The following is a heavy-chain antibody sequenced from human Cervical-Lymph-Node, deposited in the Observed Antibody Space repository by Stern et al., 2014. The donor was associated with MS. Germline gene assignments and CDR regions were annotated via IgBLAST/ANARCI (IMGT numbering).Heavy chain of an antibody. J-gene: IGHJ3*02. CDR3: ARHWRDAFDI. CDR1: GHTFMGYY. Sequence: VQLLQSGAEVKKSGASVKVSCKASGHTFMGYYIHWMRQAPGQGLEWMGRINFNSGGTNFVQKFQGRVTMTRDMSINTAHMELTRLRSDDTAMYYCARHWRDAFDIWGQGTMVTVSS. V-gene: IGHV1-2*02. CDR2: INFNSGGT.